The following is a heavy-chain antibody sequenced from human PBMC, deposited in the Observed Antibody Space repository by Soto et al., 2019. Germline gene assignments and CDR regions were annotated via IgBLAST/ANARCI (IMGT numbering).Heavy chain of an antibody. CDR1: GFAFSSCA. CDR2: ISNSGGAT. D-gene: IGHD3-3*01. V-gene: IGHV3-23*01. CDR3: AKELSYNSEWLVDY. J-gene: IGHJ4*02. Sequence: GGSLRLSCAASGFAFSSCAMTWVRQAPGKGLEWVSSISNSGGATFYADSVKGRFTVSRENSKNTLYLQMNSLRAEDTALYYCAKELSYNSEWLVDYWGQGTLVTVSS.